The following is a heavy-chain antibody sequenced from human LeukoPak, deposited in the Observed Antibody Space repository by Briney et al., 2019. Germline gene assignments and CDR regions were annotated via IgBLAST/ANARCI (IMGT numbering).Heavy chain of an antibody. CDR1: GGSFSGYY. Sequence: SETLSLTCAVYGGSFSGYYWSWIHQPPGKGLEWIGEINHSGSTNYNPSLKSRVTISVDTSKNQFSLKLSSVTAADTAVYYCARGVYCSGGSCYSWGVRNWFDPWGQGTLVTVSS. D-gene: IGHD2-15*01. J-gene: IGHJ5*02. CDR3: ARGVYCSGGSCYSWGVRNWFDP. V-gene: IGHV4-34*01. CDR2: INHSGST.